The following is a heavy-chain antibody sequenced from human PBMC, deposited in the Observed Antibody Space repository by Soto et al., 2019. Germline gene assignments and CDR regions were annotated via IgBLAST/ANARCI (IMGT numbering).Heavy chain of an antibody. J-gene: IGHJ4*02. Sequence: EVQLVESGGGLVQPGRSLRLSCAASGFTFDDYAMHWVRQAPGKGLEWVSGISWNSGSRGYADSVMGRFTISRDNAKNSLSLQMNSLSPEDTALYYCTKARGLKGAKFDSWGQGTLVIVSS. CDR1: GFTFDDYA. CDR3: TKARGLKGAKFDS. CDR2: ISWNSGSR. D-gene: IGHD3-10*01. V-gene: IGHV3-9*01.